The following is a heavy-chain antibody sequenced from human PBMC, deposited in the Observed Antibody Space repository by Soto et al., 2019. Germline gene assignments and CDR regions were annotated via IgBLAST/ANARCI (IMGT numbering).Heavy chain of an antibody. J-gene: IGHJ4*02. CDR2: LYYSGIT. CDR3: ASPRSGYAFQ. CDR1: GGSISSYY. D-gene: IGHD5-12*01. Sequence: QVQLQESGPGLVKPSETLSLTCTVSGGSISSYYWSWIRQPPGKGLEWIGYLYYSGITNYNPSLKRRVSTSLDRSKNQFSLKLTSVPAADTAVYFCASPRSGYAFQWGQGTLVTVSS. V-gene: IGHV4-59*01.